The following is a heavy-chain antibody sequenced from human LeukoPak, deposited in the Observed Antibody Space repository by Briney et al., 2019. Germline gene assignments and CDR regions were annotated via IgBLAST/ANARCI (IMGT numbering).Heavy chain of an antibody. CDR3: ASASSHRIAAGGDY. J-gene: IGHJ4*02. Sequence: GGSLRLSCAASGFTFSSYSMNWVRQAPGKGLEWVSSISSSSYIYYADSVKGRFTISRDNAKNSLYLQMNSLRAEDTAVYYCASASSHRIAAGGDYWGQGTLVTVSS. V-gene: IGHV3-21*01. D-gene: IGHD6-13*01. CDR1: GFTFSSYS. CDR2: ISSSSYI.